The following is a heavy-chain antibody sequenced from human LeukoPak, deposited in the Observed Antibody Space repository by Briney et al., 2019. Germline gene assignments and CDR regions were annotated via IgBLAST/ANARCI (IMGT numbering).Heavy chain of an antibody. V-gene: IGHV3-23*01. CDR2: ISGSGGST. Sequence: GGSLRLSCAVSGLTFNNYAMSWVRQAPGKGLEWVSAISGSGGSTYYADSVKGRFTISRDNSKNTLYLQMNSLRAEDTAVYYCSTIFGVVTLPEDHWGQGTLVTVSS. D-gene: IGHD3-3*01. CDR1: GLTFNNYA. J-gene: IGHJ4*02. CDR3: STIFGVVTLPEDH.